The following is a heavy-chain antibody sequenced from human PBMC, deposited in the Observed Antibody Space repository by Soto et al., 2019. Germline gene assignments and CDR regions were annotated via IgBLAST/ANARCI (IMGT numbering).Heavy chain of an antibody. CDR1: GGSISSGDYY. J-gene: IGHJ6*02. Sequence: SETLSLTCTVSGGSISSGDYYWSWIRQPPGKGLEWIGYIYYSRSTYYNPSLKSRVTISVDTSKNQFSLKLSSVTAADTAVYYCARDVATRWGSGYYGMDVWGQGTTVTVSS. CDR3: ARDVATRWGSGYYGMDV. V-gene: IGHV4-30-4*01. CDR2: IYYSRST. D-gene: IGHD5-12*01.